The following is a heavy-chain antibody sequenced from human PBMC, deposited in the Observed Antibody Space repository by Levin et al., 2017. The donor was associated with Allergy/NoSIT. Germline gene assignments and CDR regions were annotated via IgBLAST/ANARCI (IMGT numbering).Heavy chain of an antibody. CDR1: GGSISSYY. J-gene: IGHJ6*03. CDR2: IYYSGST. V-gene: IGHV4-59*01. Sequence: GSLRLSCTVSGGSISSYYWSWIRQPPGKGLEWIGYIYYSGSTNYNPSLKSRVTISVDTSKNQFSLKLSSVTAADTAVYYCARDRVLLGRDTYYYYYMDVWGKGTTVTVSS. CDR3: ARDRVLLGRDTYYYYYMDV.